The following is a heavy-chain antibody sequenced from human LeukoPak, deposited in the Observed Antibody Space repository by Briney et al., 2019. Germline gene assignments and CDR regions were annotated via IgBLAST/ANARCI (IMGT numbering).Heavy chain of an antibody. Sequence: GGSLRLPCAASGFTVSSNYMSWVRQAPGKGLEWVAVISYDGSNKYYADSVKGRFTISRDNSKNTLYLQMNSLRAEDTAVYYCARVLRPYDFWSGYRFDYWGQGTLVTVSS. CDR2: ISYDGSNK. CDR1: GFTVSSNY. CDR3: ARVLRPYDFWSGYRFDY. J-gene: IGHJ4*02. V-gene: IGHV3-30*03. D-gene: IGHD3-3*01.